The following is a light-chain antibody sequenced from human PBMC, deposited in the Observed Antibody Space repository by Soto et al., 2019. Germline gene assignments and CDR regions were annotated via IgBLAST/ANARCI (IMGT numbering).Light chain of an antibody. V-gene: IGKV4-1*01. Sequence: DIVMTQSPDSLAVSLGERATINCKSSQSVLYSSNNKNYLAWYQQKPGQPPKLLIYWASTRESGVPDRFSGSGSVTDFTLTISSLQAEDVAVYYCQQYYNTAAFGQGTKVEIK. J-gene: IGKJ1*01. CDR2: WAS. CDR3: QQYYNTAA. CDR1: QSVLYSSNNKNY.